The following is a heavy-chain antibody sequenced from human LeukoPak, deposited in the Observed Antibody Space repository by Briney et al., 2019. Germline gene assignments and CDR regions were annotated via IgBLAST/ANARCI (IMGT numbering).Heavy chain of an antibody. CDR2: INPNSGGT. V-gene: IGHV1-2*02. J-gene: IGHJ5*02. Sequence: ASVKVSCTASGYTFTGYYMHWVRQAPGQGLEWMGWINPNSGGTNYAQKFQGRVTMTRDTSISTAYMELSRLRSDDTAVYYCAGDLYSSSWYVLDPWGQGTLVTVSS. CDR1: GYTFTGYY. CDR3: AGDLYSSSWYVLDP. D-gene: IGHD6-13*01.